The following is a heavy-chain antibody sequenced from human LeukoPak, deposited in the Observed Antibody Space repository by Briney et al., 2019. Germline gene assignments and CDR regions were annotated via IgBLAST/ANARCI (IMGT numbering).Heavy chain of an antibody. V-gene: IGHV3-7*03. J-gene: IGHJ4*02. CDR3: AKEARDDCSSTSCYFDY. CDR2: IKQDGSEK. CDR1: GFTFSSYW. Sequence: GGSLRFSCAASGFTFSSYWMSWVRQAPGKGLEWVANIKQDGSEKYYVDSVKGRFTISRDNSKNTLYLQMNSLRAEDTAVYYCAKEARDDCSSTSCYFDYWGQGTLVTVSS. D-gene: IGHD2-2*01.